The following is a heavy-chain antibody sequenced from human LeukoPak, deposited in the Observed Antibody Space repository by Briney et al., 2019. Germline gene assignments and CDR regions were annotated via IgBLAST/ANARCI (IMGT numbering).Heavy chain of an antibody. J-gene: IGHJ4*02. D-gene: IGHD4-17*01. Sequence: GGSLRLSCAASGFTFSYYWMTWVRQAPGKGLEWVANINQDGSEKYYVDSVKGRFTISRDNAKNPLYLQMNSLRAEDTAVYYCARDKSYGDSEDYWGQGTLVTVSS. CDR1: GFTFSYYW. V-gene: IGHV3-7*05. CDR3: ARDKSYGDSEDY. CDR2: INQDGSEK.